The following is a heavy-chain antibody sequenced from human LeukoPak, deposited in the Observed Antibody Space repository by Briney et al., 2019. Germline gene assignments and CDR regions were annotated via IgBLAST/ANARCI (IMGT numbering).Heavy chain of an antibody. CDR1: GFTFSSYS. V-gene: IGHV3-21*01. J-gene: IGHJ4*02. D-gene: IGHD1-26*01. CDR2: ISSSSSYI. Sequence: GGSLRLSCAASGFTFSSYSMNWVRQAPGKGLEWVSSISSSSSYIYYADSVKGRFTISRDNAKNSLYLQMNSLRAEDTAVYYCARERGTVGLNPLGYWGQGTLVTVSS. CDR3: ARERGTVGLNPLGY.